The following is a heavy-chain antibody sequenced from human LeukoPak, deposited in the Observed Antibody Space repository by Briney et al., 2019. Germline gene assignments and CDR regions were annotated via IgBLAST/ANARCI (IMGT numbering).Heavy chain of an antibody. J-gene: IGHJ4*02. CDR1: GFTFSSYA. Sequence: GGSLRLSCAASGFTFSSYAMSWVRQAPGKGLEWVANIKQDGSEKYYVDSVKGRFTISRDNAKNSLYLQMNSLRVEDTAVYYCARAWSYSTGWYNYWGQGTLVTVSS. V-gene: IGHV3-7*04. D-gene: IGHD6-19*01. CDR2: IKQDGSEK. CDR3: ARAWSYSTGWYNY.